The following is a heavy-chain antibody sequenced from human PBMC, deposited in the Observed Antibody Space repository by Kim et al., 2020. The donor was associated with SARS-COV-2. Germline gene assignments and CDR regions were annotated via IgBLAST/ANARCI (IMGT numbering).Heavy chain of an antibody. CDR2: IYYSGST. D-gene: IGHD3-10*01. Sequence: SETLSLTCTVSGGSISSSSYYWGWIRQPPGKGLEWIGSIYYSGSTYYNPSLKSRVTISVDTSKNQFSLKLSSVTAADTAVYYCARVLVRGEAMHFDYWGQGTLVTVSS. CDR1: GGSISSSSYY. V-gene: IGHV4-39*07. CDR3: ARVLVRGEAMHFDY. J-gene: IGHJ4*02.